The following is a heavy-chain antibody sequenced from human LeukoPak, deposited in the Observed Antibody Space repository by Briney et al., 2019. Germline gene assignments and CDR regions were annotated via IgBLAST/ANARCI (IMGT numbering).Heavy chain of an antibody. D-gene: IGHD6-13*01. CDR2: IRYDGSNK. CDR1: GFTFSSYG. CDR3: AKDEASSSWATYYYYYMDV. Sequence: GGSLRLSCAASGFTFSSYGMHWVRQAPGKGLEWVAFIRYDGSNKYYADSVKGRFTISRDNSKNTLYLQMNSLRAEDTAVYYCAKDEASSSWATYYYYYMDVWGKGTTVTVS. V-gene: IGHV3-30*02. J-gene: IGHJ6*03.